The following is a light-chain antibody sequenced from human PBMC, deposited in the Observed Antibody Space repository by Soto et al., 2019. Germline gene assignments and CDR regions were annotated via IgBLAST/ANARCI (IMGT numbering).Light chain of an antibody. J-gene: IGKJ5*01. CDR2: GAS. Sequence: IVMTQSPATLSVSPGERATLSCRASENIYTNLAWYQQKPGQAARLLFYGASTRATGLPARFSGTGSGTEFTLTINSLQAEDSAVYYCQQYYNWPRTFGQGTRLEIK. CDR1: ENIYTN. V-gene: IGKV3-15*01. CDR3: QQYYNWPRT.